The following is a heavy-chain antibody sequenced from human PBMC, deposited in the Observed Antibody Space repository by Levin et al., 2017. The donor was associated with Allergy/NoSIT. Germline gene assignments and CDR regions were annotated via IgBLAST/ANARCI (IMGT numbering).Heavy chain of an antibody. D-gene: IGHD5-18*01. CDR3: ARMGDTAMVDPFDY. J-gene: IGHJ4*02. CDR1: GGSISNYY. CDR2: IYSSGST. Sequence: GSLRLSCTVSGGSISNYYWSWIRQPPGKGLEWIGYIYSSGSTNYNPSLKSRVTISVDTSKSQFSLKLTSVTAAATAVYYCARMGDTAMVDPFDYWGQGTLVTVSS. V-gene: IGHV4-59*01.